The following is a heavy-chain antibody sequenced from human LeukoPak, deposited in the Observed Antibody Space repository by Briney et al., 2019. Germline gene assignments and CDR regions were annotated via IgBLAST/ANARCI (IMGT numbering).Heavy chain of an antibody. CDR3: ATDVGTSGWYTFDY. D-gene: IGHD6-19*01. CDR2: TYYRSRWYD. J-gene: IGHJ4*02. Sequence: SQTLSLTCAISGDSVSSINGAWNWIRQSPSRGLEWLGRTYYRSRWYDDYTGSMKGRITISPDTSKNQFSLHLNSVTPDDTAVYYCATDVGTSGWYTFDYWGQGTLVTVSS. V-gene: IGHV6-1*01. CDR1: GDSVSSINGA.